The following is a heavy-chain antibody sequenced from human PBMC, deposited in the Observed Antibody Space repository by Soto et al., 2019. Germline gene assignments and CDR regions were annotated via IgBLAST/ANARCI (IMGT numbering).Heavy chain of an antibody. CDR3: ARGPYYAGYFDY. CDR2: IILPFGTP. Sequence: QVRLVQSGAEVKKPGSSVKVSCKASGGTFSNYAISWVRQAPGQGLEWMGGIILPFGTPNYAQKFQGRVTITADESMTTPYMELSGLRSEDTAVYYCARGPYYAGYFDYWGRGTLVTVSS. J-gene: IGHJ4*02. V-gene: IGHV1-69*12. D-gene: IGHD1-26*01. CDR1: GGTFSNYA.